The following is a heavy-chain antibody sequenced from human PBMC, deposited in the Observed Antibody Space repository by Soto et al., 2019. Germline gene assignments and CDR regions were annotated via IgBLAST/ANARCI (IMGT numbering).Heavy chain of an antibody. CDR3: AKGRSGSGSYYAQHKS. D-gene: IGHD3-10*01. J-gene: IGHJ5*02. Sequence: EVQLFESGGDLVQPGGSLGLSCAASGFTFSSYAMSWVRQAPGKGLEWVSAITGPGGNTYYADSLKGRFTISRDNSKNTLYLQMNTLRAEDTAVYYCAKGRSGSGSYYAQHKSWGQGTLVTVSS. CDR2: ITGPGGNT. CDR1: GFTFSSYA. V-gene: IGHV3-23*01.